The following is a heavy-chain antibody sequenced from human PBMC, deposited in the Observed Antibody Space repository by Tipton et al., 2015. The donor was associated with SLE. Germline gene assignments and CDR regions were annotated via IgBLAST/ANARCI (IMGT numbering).Heavy chain of an antibody. J-gene: IGHJ5*02. V-gene: IGHV4-59*01. CDR1: GGSISSYY. CDR3: AREGAEGFDP. D-gene: IGHD3-16*01. Sequence: TLSLTCTVSGGSISSYYWSWIRQPPGKGLEWIGYIYYSGSNHYDPSLKSRVTISVDTSKNKFSLKLSSVTAADTAVYYCAREGAEGFDPWGQGTLVTVSS. CDR2: IYYSGSN.